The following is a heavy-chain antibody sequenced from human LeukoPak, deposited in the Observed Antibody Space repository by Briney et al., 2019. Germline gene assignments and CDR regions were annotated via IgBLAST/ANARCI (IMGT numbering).Heavy chain of an antibody. V-gene: IGHV3-7*01. CDR1: GFTFSSYW. Sequence: GGSLRLSCAAPGFTFSSYWMSWVRQAPGKGLEWVANIKQDGSEIYYVDSVKGRFTISRDNAKNSLYLQMNSLRAEDTAVYYCARADTSRWDYWGQGTLVTVSS. CDR2: IKQDGSEI. J-gene: IGHJ4*02. D-gene: IGHD6-13*01. CDR3: ARADTSRWDY.